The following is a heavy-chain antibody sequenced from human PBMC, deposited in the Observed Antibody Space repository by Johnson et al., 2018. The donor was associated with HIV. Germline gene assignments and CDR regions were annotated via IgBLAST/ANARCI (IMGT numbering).Heavy chain of an antibody. J-gene: IGHJ3*02. V-gene: IGHV3-11*04. D-gene: IGHD1-1*01. Sequence: QVQVVESGGGLVQPGGSLRLSCAASGFTFSDYYMSWIRQAPGKGLEWVSYISSSGSTIYYADSVKGRFTISRDNSKNTVYLQMNRLRAEDTSVYYCARDRAEVDDPNDAFDIWGQGTVVTVSS. CDR3: ARDRAEVDDPNDAFDI. CDR2: ISSSGSTI. CDR1: GFTFSDYY.